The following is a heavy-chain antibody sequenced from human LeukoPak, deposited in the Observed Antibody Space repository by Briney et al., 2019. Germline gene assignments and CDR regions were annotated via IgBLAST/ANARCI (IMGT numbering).Heavy chain of an antibody. Sequence: GGSLRLSCAASGFTFSSYWMSWVRQAPGKGLEWVANIKQDGSEKYYVDSVKGRFTISRDNAKNSVYLQMDSLRAEDTAVYYCVRHGYDGFDMWGQGTLVTVSS. CDR3: VRHGYDGFDM. V-gene: IGHV3-7*01. J-gene: IGHJ3*02. CDR1: GFTFSSYW. D-gene: IGHD6-25*01. CDR2: IKQDGSEK.